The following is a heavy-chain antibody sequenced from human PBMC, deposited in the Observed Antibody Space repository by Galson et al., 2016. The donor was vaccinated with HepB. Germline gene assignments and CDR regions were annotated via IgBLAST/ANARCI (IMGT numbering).Heavy chain of an antibody. CDR3: AKASGYSNSWFNY. V-gene: IGHV3-23*01. D-gene: IGHD5-12*01. CDR2: TSTLVDST. CDR1: GFIFSNSV. J-gene: IGHJ5*01. Sequence: SLRLSCAASGFIFSNSVTSWVRQAPGKGLEWVSVTSTLVDSTYYADSVKGRFTVSRDNSKNTVYLQMNSLRAEDTAVYYCAKASGYSNSWFNYWGQGTLVTVSS.